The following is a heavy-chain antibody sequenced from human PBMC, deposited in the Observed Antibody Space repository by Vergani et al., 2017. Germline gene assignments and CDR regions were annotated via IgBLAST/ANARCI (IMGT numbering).Heavy chain of an antibody. J-gene: IGHJ5*02. CDR2: IYYSGST. CDR1: GASIRSSNYY. Sequence: QLQLQESGPGLVKPSATLSLTCSVSGASIRSSNYYWGWIRQPPGKGLEWIASIYYSGSTYYNPSLKSRVTISVDTSKNQFSLMLSSVTAADTAVYFCARHSTVAWLVKLGWIAPWGQGILVIVSS. D-gene: IGHD6-19*01. CDR3: ARHSTVAWLVKLGWIAP. V-gene: IGHV4-39*01.